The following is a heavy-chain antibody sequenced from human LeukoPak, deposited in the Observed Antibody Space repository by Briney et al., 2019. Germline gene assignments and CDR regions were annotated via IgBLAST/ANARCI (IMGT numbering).Heavy chain of an antibody. CDR3: ARCRTSIVVVPDAIPQNLDY. D-gene: IGHD2-2*02. CDR1: GYTFTSYG. Sequence: ASVKVSCKASGYTFTSYGISWVRQAPGQGLEWMGWISAYNGNTNYAQKLQGRVTMTTDTSTSTAYMELRSLRSDDTAVYYCARCRTSIVVVPDAIPQNLDYWGQGTLVTVSS. CDR2: ISAYNGNT. V-gene: IGHV1-18*01. J-gene: IGHJ4*02.